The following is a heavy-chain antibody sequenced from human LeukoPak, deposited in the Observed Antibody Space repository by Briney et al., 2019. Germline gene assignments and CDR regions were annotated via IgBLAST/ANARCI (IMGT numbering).Heavy chain of an antibody. CDR2: FDPEDGET. V-gene: IGHV1-24*01. CDR1: RYTLTELS. Sequence: ASAKVSCKVSRYTLTELSMHWVRQEPGKGFEWMGGFDPEDGETIYAQKFQGRVTMTEDTSTDTAYMELSSLRSEDTAVYYCATTVTSTGFDYWGQGTLVTVSS. D-gene: IGHD4-11*01. CDR3: ATTVTSTGFDY. J-gene: IGHJ4*02.